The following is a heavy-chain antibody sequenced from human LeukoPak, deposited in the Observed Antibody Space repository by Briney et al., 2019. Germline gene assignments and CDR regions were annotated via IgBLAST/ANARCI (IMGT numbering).Heavy chain of an antibody. CDR1: GGSISSGSYY. CDR3: ARDKDFWSGYRGDYYYYYMDV. V-gene: IGHV4-61*02. D-gene: IGHD3-3*01. CDR2: IYTSGIT. J-gene: IGHJ6*03. Sequence: PSETLSLXCTVSGGSISSGSYYWSWIRQPAGKGLEWIGRIYTSGITNYNPSLKSRVTISVDTSKNQFSLKLSSVTAADTAVYYCARDKDFWSGYRGDYYYYYMDVWGKGTTVTVSS.